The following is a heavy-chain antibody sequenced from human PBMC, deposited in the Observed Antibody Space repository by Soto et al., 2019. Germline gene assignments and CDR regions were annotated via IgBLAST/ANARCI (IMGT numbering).Heavy chain of an antibody. Sequence: QVQLVQSGAEVKKPGASVKVSCKASGYTFTSYDINWVRQATGQGLEWMGWMNPNSGNTGYAQKFQGRVTMTRNTSKSTAYMELSSLRSEDTAVYYCARAGDYGCNSGYFYYGIDFWGQGTTVTVSS. J-gene: IGHJ6*02. D-gene: IGHD4-17*01. CDR1: GYTFTSYD. CDR2: MNPNSGNT. V-gene: IGHV1-8*01. CDR3: ARAGDYGCNSGYFYYGIDF.